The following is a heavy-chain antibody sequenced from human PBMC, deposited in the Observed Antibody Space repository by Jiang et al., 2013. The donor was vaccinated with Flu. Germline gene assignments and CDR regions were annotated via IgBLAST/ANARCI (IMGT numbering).Heavy chain of an antibody. V-gene: IGHV3-48*03. D-gene: IGHD3-9*01. CDR1: GFTFSDYE. J-gene: IGHJ6*02. CDR3: ARDRGGHDILSGFSPRYGMDV. Sequence: GLVQPGGSLRLSCAASGFTFSDYEINWVRQAPGKGLEWVSYISSSGVDIYYAASVKGRFIVSRDNAKNSLYLQMNSLRAEDTAVYYCARDRGGHDILSGFSPRYGMDVWGQGTTVTVSS. CDR2: ISSSGVDI.